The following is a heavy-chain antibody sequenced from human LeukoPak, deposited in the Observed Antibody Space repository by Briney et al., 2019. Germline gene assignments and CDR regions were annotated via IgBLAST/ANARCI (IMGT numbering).Heavy chain of an antibody. V-gene: IGHV1-18*01. CDR3: ARVEVPGIAAAGPRDY. Sequence: AAVKVSCKASVYTFTSYGISWVRQAPGQGLEWMGWISAYNGNTNYAQKLQGRVTMTTDTSTSTAYMELRSLRTDDTAVYYCARVEVPGIAAAGPRDYWGQGTLVTVSS. J-gene: IGHJ4*02. D-gene: IGHD6-13*01. CDR1: VYTFTSYG. CDR2: ISAYNGNT.